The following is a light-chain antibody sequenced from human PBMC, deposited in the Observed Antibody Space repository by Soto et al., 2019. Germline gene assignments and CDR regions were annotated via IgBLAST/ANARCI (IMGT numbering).Light chain of an antibody. CDR1: SSDIGDYNY. J-gene: IGLJ1*01. V-gene: IGLV2-14*01. CDR2: DVS. Sequence: QSALTQPASVSGSPGQSITISCVGTSSDIGDYNYVSWYQQHPGKVPKVIIYDVSNRPSGVSYRFSAHKSGNTASLTISGLQAEDEADYYCCSYTRGGTLIFGTGTKPTVL. CDR3: CSYTRGGTLI.